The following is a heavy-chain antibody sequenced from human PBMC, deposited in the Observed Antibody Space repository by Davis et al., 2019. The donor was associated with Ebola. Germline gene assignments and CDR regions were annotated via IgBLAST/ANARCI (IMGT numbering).Heavy chain of an antibody. D-gene: IGHD6-13*01. CDR3: ASSQDWGGSSWYGVYFDY. CDR2: ISYDGSNK. V-gene: IGHV3-30*03. Sequence: GESLKISCAASGFTFSSYGMHWVRQAPGKGLEWVAVISYDGSNKYYADSVKGRFTISRDNSKNTLYLQMNSLRAEDTAVYYCASSQDWGGSSWYGVYFDYWGQGTLVTVSS. J-gene: IGHJ4*02. CDR1: GFTFSSYG.